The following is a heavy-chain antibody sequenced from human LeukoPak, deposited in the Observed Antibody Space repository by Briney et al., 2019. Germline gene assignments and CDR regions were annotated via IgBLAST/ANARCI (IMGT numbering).Heavy chain of an antibody. CDR2: IKQDGSEK. D-gene: IGHD6-19*01. J-gene: IGHJ4*02. CDR1: GFTFSSRDW. CDR3: ARAIAVAGITFDY. Sequence: GGSLRLSCVASGFTFSSRDWMTWVRQAPGKGLEWVANIKQDGSEKYYVDSVKGRFTISRDNAKNSLYLQMNSLRAEDTAVYYCARAIAVAGITFDYWGQGTLVTVSS. V-gene: IGHV3-7*01.